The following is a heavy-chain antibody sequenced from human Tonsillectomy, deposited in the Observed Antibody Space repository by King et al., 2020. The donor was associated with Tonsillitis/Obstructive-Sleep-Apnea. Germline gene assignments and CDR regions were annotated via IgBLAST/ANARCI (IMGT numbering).Heavy chain of an antibody. CDR1: GGSISSYY. V-gene: IGHV4-59*01. J-gene: IGHJ6*03. CDR3: ARAPGAYDFLCGYYPGQPDYYYYRDV. CDR2: IYYSGST. D-gene: IGHD3-3*01. Sequence: QLQESGPGLVKPSETLSLTCTVSGGSISSYYWSWIRQPPGKGLEWIGYIYYSGSTNYNPSLKSRVTISVDTSKNQFSLKLSSVTAADTAVYYCARAPGAYDFLCGYYPGQPDYYYYRDVWGKGTTVTVSS.